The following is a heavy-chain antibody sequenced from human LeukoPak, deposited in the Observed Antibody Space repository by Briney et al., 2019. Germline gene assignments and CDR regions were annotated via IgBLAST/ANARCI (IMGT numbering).Heavy chain of an antibody. CDR3: AKAPPSFSGTSEYYFDY. J-gene: IGHJ4*02. V-gene: IGHV3-23*01. D-gene: IGHD2-2*01. CDR1: GFTFSSYS. Sequence: GGSLRLSCTASGFTFSSYSMNWVRQAPGKGLEWVSAISGSGGSTYYADSVKGRFTISRDNSKNTLYLQMNSLRAEDTAVYYCAKAPPSFSGTSEYYFDYWGQGTLVTVSS. CDR2: ISGSGGST.